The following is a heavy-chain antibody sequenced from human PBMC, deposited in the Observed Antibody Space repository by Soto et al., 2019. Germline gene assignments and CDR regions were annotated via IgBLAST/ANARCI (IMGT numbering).Heavy chain of an antibody. CDR1: GGSFSGYS. V-gene: IGHV4-34*09. D-gene: IGHD5-12*01. Sequence: SETLSLTCAVYGGSFSGYSWTWIRQPPGTGLEWIGEINHSGSTNYNPSLKSRVTISVDTSKNQFSLKLSSVTAADTAVYYCARWLQFGSYYGMDVWGQGTTVTVSS. CDR2: INHSGST. J-gene: IGHJ6*02. CDR3: ARWLQFGSYYGMDV.